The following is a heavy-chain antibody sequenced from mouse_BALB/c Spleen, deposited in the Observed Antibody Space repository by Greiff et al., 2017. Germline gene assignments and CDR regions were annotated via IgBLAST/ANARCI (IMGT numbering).Heavy chain of an antibody. V-gene: IGHV2-9*02. J-gene: IGHJ3*01. CDR3: ARDLFTTATWFAY. CDR2: IWAGGST. D-gene: IGHD1-2*01. Sequence: VKLEESGPGLVAPSQSLSITCTVSGFSLTSYGVHWVRQPPGKGLEWLGVIWAGGSTNYNSALMSSLSISKDNSKSQVFLKMNSLQTDDTAMYYCARDLFTTATWFAYWGQGTLVTVSA. CDR1: GFSLTSYG.